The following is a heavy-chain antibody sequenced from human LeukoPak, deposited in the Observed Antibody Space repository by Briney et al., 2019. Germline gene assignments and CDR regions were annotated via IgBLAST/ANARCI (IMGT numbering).Heavy chain of an antibody. J-gene: IGHJ4*02. CDR1: GYTFTGYY. CDR2: INPNSGGT. Sequence: ASVKVSCKASGYTFTGYYMHWVRQAPGQGLEWMGWINPNSGGTNYAQKFQGRVTMTRDTSISTAYMELSRLRSDDTAVYYCARDQHWLVRGFDYWGQGTLVTVSS. D-gene: IGHD6-19*01. V-gene: IGHV1-2*02. CDR3: ARDQHWLVRGFDY.